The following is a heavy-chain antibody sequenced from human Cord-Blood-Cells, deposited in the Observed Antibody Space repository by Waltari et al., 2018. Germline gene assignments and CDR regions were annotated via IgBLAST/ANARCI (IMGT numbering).Heavy chain of an antibody. V-gene: IGHV1-2*02. CDR1: GYTFTGYY. J-gene: IGHJ4*02. CDR3: ARVHQYCSGGSCFSPCDY. CDR2: IKPKRGGT. D-gene: IGHD2-15*01. Sequence: QVQLVQSGAEVKKPGASVKVSCKASGYTFTGYYLHWVRQAPGQGLEWMGWIKPKRGGTNYAKKFQGRVTMTRDASISTDYMELSRLRSDDTAGYYCARVHQYCSGGSCFSPCDYWGQGTLVTVSS.